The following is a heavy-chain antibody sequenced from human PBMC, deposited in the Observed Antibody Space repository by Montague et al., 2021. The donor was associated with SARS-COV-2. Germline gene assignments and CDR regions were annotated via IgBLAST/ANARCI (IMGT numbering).Heavy chain of an antibody. V-gene: IGHV4-59*08. Sequence: SETLSLTCTVSGGSTASHNWNWTRHSPGTRPELIGYVYYNGDTKYNPSLQRRVTISIDTSENQFSLRLNTETAADTAVSFCARGRAFRPRGQGRLGTGSS. CDR1: GGSTASHN. CDR3: ARGRAFRP. CDR2: VYYNGDT. D-gene: IGHD6-6*01. J-gene: IGHJ3*01.